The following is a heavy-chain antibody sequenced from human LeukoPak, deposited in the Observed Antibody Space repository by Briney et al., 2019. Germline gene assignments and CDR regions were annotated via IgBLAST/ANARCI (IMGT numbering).Heavy chain of an antibody. Sequence: GALRLSCAASGFTFSDHYMDWVRLAPGKGLEWVGRTRNKANSYTTEYAASVKGRFTISRDDSRNSLYLQMNSLKSEDTAVYYCVRVVHITANYPFDYWGQGTLVTVSS. J-gene: IGHJ4*02. CDR3: VRVVHITANYPFDY. V-gene: IGHV3-72*01. D-gene: IGHD2-21*01. CDR1: GFTFSDHY. CDR2: TRNKANSYTT.